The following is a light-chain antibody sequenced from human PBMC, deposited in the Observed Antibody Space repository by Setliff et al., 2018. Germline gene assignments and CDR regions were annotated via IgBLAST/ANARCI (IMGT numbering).Light chain of an antibody. Sequence: ALTQPPSASGSPGQSVTISCTGTSSDIGAYNFVSWYQQHPGKAPKLMIYDVSNRPSGVSNRFSGSKSGNTASLTISGLQAEDEADYYCCSYTISSTRVFGTGTKVTVL. CDR2: DVS. J-gene: IGLJ1*01. CDR1: SSDIGAYNF. CDR3: CSYTISSTRV. V-gene: IGLV2-14*01.